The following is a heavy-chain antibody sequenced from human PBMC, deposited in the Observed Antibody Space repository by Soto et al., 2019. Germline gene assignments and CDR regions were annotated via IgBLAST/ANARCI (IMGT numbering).Heavy chain of an antibody. CDR2: ISGSGGST. J-gene: IGHJ5*02. CDR3: AKVKRGVWWFDP. Sequence: EVQLLESGGGLVQPGGSLSLSCAASGFTFSSYAMSWVRQAPGKGLEWVSAISGSGGSTYYADSVKGRFTISGDNSKNTLYLQMNSLRAEDTAVYYCAKVKRGVWWFDPWGQGTLVTVSS. V-gene: IGHV3-23*01. D-gene: IGHD3-16*01. CDR1: GFTFSSYA.